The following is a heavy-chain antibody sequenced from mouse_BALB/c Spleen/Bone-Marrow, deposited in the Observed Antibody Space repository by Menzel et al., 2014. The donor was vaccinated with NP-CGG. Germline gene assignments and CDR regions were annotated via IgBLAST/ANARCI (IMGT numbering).Heavy chain of an antibody. D-gene: IGHD1-2*01. Sequence: EVKVVESGGGLVQPGGSLKLSCAASGFDFSRYWMTWVRQAPGKGLEWIGEINPDSSTINYTPSLKDKFIISRDNAKNXXXXXMSKVRSEDTALYYCAKNYYYGYVAYWGQGTLVTVSA. J-gene: IGHJ3*01. CDR2: INPDSSTI. CDR1: GFDFSRYW. V-gene: IGHV4-1*02. CDR3: AKNYYYGYVAY.